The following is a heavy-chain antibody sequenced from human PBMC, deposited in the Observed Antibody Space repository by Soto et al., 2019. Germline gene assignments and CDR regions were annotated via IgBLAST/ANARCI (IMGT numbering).Heavy chain of an antibody. V-gene: IGHV3-74*01. CDR2: VKGDGSER. Sequence: GGSLRLSCAASGFTFSSYWMHWVRQAPGKGLVWVSRVKGDGSERTYADSVKGRFTISRDNTKNTLYLQMNSLRPEDTAVYYCTRAQWLADDLLSTWGPATIVTV. CDR3: TRAQWLADDLLST. J-gene: IGHJ3*01. CDR1: GFTFSSYW. D-gene: IGHD6-19*01.